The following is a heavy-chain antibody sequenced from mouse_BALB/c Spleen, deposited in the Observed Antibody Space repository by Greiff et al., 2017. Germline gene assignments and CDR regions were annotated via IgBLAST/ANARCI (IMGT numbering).Heavy chain of an antibody. V-gene: IGHV1-55*01. J-gene: IGHJ4*01. CDR3: ARGDAMDY. Sequence: QVHVKQPGAELVKPGTSVKLSCKASGYNFTSYWINWVKLRPGQGLEWIGDIYPGSGSTNYNEKFKSKATLTVDTSSSTAYMQLSSLASEDSALYYCARGDAMDYWGQGTSVTVSS. CDR1: GYNFTSYW. CDR2: IYPGSGST.